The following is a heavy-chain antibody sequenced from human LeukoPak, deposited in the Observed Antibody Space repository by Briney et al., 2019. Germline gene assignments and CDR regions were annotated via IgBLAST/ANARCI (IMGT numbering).Heavy chain of an antibody. Sequence: GGTLRLSCAASGSTFDDHGMSWVRQAPGKGLEWVSGINWNGVTTSYADSAKGRFTISRDNAKNSLYLQKNSLRAEDTALYYCARDRTSAYSSPDYWGQGTLVIVSS. D-gene: IGHD6-13*01. V-gene: IGHV3-20*04. CDR3: ARDRTSAYSSPDY. CDR2: INWNGVTT. CDR1: GSTFDDHG. J-gene: IGHJ4*02.